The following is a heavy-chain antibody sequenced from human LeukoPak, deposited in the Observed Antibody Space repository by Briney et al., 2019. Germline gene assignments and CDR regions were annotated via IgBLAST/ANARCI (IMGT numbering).Heavy chain of an antibody. CDR2: IRYDGSNK. D-gene: IGHD6-13*01. V-gene: IGHV3-30*02. Sequence: PGGSLRLSCAASGFTCSSYGMHWVRQAPGKGLEWVAFIRYDGSNKYYADSVKGRFTIFRDNSKNTLYLQMNSLRAADTAVYYCAKPILNSPQLVTGYWGQGTLVTVSS. J-gene: IGHJ4*02. CDR3: AKPILNSPQLVTGY. CDR1: GFTCSSYG.